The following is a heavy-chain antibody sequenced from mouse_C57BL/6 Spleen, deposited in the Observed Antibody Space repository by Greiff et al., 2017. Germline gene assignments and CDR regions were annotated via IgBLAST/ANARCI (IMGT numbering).Heavy chain of an antibody. CDR3: AKSYYSNYRLFDY. CDR1: GFTFSDYG. V-gene: IGHV5-17*01. CDR2: ISSGSSTI. J-gene: IGHJ2*01. D-gene: IGHD2-5*01. Sequence: EVQLVESGGGLVKPGGSLTLSCAASGFTFSDYGMHWVRQAPETGLEWVAYISSGSSTIYYADTVKGRFTISRDNAKNTLFLQMTSLRSENTAMYYCAKSYYSNYRLFDYGGQGTTLTVSS.